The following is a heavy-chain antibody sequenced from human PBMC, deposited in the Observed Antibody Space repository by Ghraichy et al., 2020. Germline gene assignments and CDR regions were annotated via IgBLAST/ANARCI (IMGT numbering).Heavy chain of an antibody. CDR2: IRYDGSNK. CDR3: AKDFLLWFGDTSFY. Sequence: GGSLRLSCAASGFTFSSYGMHWVRQAPGKGLEWVAFIRYDGSNKYYADSVKGRFTISRDNSKNTLYLQMNSLRAEDTAVYYCAKDFLLWFGDTSFYWGQGTLVTVSS. D-gene: IGHD3-10*01. V-gene: IGHV3-30*02. CDR1: GFTFSSYG. J-gene: IGHJ4*02.